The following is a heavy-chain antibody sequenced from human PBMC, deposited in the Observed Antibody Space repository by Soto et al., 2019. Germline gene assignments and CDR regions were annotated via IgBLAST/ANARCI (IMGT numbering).Heavy chain of an antibody. D-gene: IGHD5-18*01. V-gene: IGHV4-34*01. Sequence: QVQLQQWGAGLLKPSETLSLNCAVNGGSLSGYYWSWIPQPPGKGLEWIGEIKDGGYTNYSPSLKTRATISSDTSNIQYSQRLNSVTAPDTGLYYCARGQEGVVDTHWDQRALVTVSS. CDR2: IKDGGYT. J-gene: IGHJ4*02. CDR1: GGSLSGYY. CDR3: ARGQEGVVDTH.